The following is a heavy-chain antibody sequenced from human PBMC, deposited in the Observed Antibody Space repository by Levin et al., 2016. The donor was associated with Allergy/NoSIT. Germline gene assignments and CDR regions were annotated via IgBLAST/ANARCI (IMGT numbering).Heavy chain of an antibody. J-gene: IGHJ4*02. Sequence: WICQPPGKGLEWIGYIYYSGSTNYNPSLKSRVTISVDTSKNQFSLKLSSVTAADTAVYYCAREAYYYDSSGYYYYFDYWGQGTLVTVSS. V-gene: IGHV4-59*01. CDR2: IYYSGST. D-gene: IGHD3-22*01. CDR3: AREAYYYDSSGYYYYFDY.